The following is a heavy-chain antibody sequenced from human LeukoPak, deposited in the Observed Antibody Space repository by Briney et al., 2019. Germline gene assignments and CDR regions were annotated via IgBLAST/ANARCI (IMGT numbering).Heavy chain of an antibody. J-gene: IGHJ4*02. V-gene: IGHV3-53*01. CDR1: GFTVSTNY. Sequence: GGSLRLSCAASGFTVSTNYMSWVRQGPGKGLKWISVVYTGGSTYYADSVKGRFTISRDNSKNTLYLQMNSLRAEDTAVYYCATSPASSCLDYWGQGTLVTVSS. CDR3: ATSPASSCLDY. D-gene: IGHD6-13*01. CDR2: VYTGGST.